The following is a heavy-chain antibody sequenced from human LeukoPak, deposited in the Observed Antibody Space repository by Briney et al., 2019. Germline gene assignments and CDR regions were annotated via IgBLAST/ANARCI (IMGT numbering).Heavy chain of an antibody. Sequence: GGSLRLSCAASGFTFSSYEMNWVRQAPGKGLEWVSYISSSAGTTYYADSVKGRFTISRDNAKNSLYLQMNSLRAEDTAVYYCARQQLQLWYEWGQGTLVTVSS. D-gene: IGHD5-18*01. CDR1: GFTFSSYE. CDR2: ISSSAGTT. J-gene: IGHJ4*02. CDR3: ARQQLQLWYE. V-gene: IGHV3-48*03.